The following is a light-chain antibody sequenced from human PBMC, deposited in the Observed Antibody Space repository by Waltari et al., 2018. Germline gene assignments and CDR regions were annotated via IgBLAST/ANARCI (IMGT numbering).Light chain of an antibody. J-gene: IGKJ1*01. CDR1: HSVRSK. Sequence: EIVMTQSPATLSVSPGERATLSCRASHSVRSKLAWYQQKPGQAPRLLIYGASTRATGIPARFSGSGSGPEFTLTISSLQYEDFAVYYCQQYNNWPPWWTFGQGTKVEIK. CDR3: QQYNNWPPWWT. V-gene: IGKV3-15*01. CDR2: GAS.